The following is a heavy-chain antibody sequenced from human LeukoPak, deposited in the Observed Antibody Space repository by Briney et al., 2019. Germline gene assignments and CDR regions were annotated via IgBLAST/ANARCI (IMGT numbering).Heavy chain of an antibody. CDR1: GFTFIDYA. Sequence: GGSLTLSCSASGFTFIDYAMTWLRQPPGEGLEWVPALCASGGTTYYADSVKGRFTTSRDNSKNTLYLQMNSLRAEDTAIYYCAKLPREYCSSTSCPNWFDTWGQGTLVTVSS. D-gene: IGHD2-2*01. V-gene: IGHV3-23*01. CDR2: LCASGGTT. CDR3: AKLPREYCSSTSCPNWFDT. J-gene: IGHJ5*02.